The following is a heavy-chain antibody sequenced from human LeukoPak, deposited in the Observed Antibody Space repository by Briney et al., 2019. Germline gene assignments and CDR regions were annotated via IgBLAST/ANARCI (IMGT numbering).Heavy chain of an antibody. V-gene: IGHV3-7*01. CDR1: GFTFSRYW. CDR3: ARAQWTAFDYYYYMDV. D-gene: IGHD3/OR15-3a*01. Sequence: SGGSLRLSCEGSGFTFSRYWMTWVRQAPGKGLEWVANIKVDGSEKYYVDAVKGRFTISRDNAKDALYLQMNGLRAEDTAIYYCARAQWTAFDYYYYMDVWGKGTTVTVSS. J-gene: IGHJ6*03. CDR2: IKVDGSEK.